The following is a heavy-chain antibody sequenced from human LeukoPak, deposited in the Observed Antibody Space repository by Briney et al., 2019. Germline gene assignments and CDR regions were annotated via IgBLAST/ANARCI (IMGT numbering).Heavy chain of an antibody. D-gene: IGHD3-16*01. Sequence: GGSLRLSCEASGFIFSSYSMNWVRQAPGQGLEWVSYISSSSNTIYYADSGRGRFTISRDHAKNSLFLQMNSLRDEDTAVYYCARDLFGNYAMDVWGQGTAVTVSS. CDR2: ISSSSNTI. CDR3: ARDLFGNYAMDV. V-gene: IGHV3-48*02. CDR1: GFIFSSYS. J-gene: IGHJ6*02.